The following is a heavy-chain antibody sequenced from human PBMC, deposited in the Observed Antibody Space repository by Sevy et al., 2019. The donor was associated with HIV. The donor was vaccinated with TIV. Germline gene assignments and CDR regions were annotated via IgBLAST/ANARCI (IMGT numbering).Heavy chain of an antibody. D-gene: IGHD6-25*01. CDR1: GFTFSSYS. CDR3: ARPISAGRLQFPSNY. Sequence: GGSLRLSCAASGFTFSSYSMNWVRQAPGKGLEWVSSISSSSSDIYYADSVKGRFTISRDNAKNSLYLQMNSLRAEDTAVYYCARPISAGRLQFPSNYWGQGTLVTVSS. CDR2: ISSSSSDI. V-gene: IGHV3-21*01. J-gene: IGHJ4*02.